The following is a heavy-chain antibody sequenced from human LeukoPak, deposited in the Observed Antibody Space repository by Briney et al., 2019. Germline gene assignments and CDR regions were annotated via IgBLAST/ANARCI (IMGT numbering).Heavy chain of an antibody. V-gene: IGHV4-39*02. D-gene: IGHD3-10*01. CDR2: IFYSGYN. CDR1: GGSISSSSYY. Sequence: TTSETLSLTCTVSGGSISSSSYYWGWIRQPPGKGLEWIGSIFYSGYNYYNAYLKSRITISVDTAKKHFSLKLTSVTSADTAVYYCARRTSGGGLFDYWGQGTLVTVSS. CDR3: ARRTSGGGLFDY. J-gene: IGHJ4*02.